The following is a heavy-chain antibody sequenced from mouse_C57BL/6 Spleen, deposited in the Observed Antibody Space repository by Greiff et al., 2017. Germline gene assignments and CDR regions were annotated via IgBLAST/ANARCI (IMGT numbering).Heavy chain of an antibody. V-gene: IGHV1-42*01. CDR2: INPSTGGT. CDR1: GYSFTGYY. D-gene: IGHD2-4*01. Sequence: VQLQQSGPELVKPGASVKISCKASGYSFTGYYMNWVKQSPEKSLEWIGEINPSTGGTTYNQKFKAKATLTVDKSSSTAYMQLKSLTSEDSAVYYCARGRDYDYGPFAYWGQGTLVTVSA. CDR3: ARGRDYDYGPFAY. J-gene: IGHJ3*01.